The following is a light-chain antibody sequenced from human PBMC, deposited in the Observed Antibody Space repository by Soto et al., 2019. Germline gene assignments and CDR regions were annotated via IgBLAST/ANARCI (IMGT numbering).Light chain of an antibody. CDR3: SSYAGSRVV. CDR2: DVN. V-gene: IGLV2-8*01. J-gene: IGLJ2*01. CDR1: SSDVGGYNY. Sequence: QSALTQPPSXXXXXXXXXXXSCTGTSSDVGGYNYVSWYQQHPGKAPKLMIYDVNKRPSGVPDRFSGSKSGNTASLTVSGLQAEDEADYYCSSYAGSRVVFGGGTKVTVL.